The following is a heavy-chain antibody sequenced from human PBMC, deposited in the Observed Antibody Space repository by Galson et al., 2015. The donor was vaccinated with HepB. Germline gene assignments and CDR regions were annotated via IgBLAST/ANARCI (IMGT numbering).Heavy chain of an antibody. J-gene: IGHJ4*02. CDR1: GFTFSSYA. Sequence: SLRLSCAASGFTFSSYAMLWVRQAPGKGLQWVAIIPYDGSYKYYADSVKGRFTISRDNSKNTLYLQMSSLRAEDAAVYYCAREGMVGTLDYWGQGTLITVTS. CDR2: IPYDGSYK. D-gene: IGHD6-19*01. CDR3: AREGMVGTLDY. V-gene: IGHV3-30-3*01.